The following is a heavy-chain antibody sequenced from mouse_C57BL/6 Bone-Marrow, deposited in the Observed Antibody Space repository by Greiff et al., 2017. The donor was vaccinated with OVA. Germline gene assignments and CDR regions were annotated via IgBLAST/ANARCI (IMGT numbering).Heavy chain of an antibody. CDR2: ISSGGSYT. CDR3: ARGNYSDY. Sequence: EVKLMESGGDLVKPGGSLKLSCAASGFTFSSYGMSWVRQTPDKRLEWVATISSGGSYTYYPDSVKGRFTISRDNAKNTLYLQMSSLKSEDTAMYYCARGNYSDYWGQGTTLTVSS. J-gene: IGHJ2*01. V-gene: IGHV5-6*01. CDR1: GFTFSSYG.